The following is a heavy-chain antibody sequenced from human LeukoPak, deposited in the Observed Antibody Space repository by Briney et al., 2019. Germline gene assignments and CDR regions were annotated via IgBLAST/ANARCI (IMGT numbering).Heavy chain of an antibody. D-gene: IGHD2-2*01. J-gene: IGHJ4*02. CDR2: INPNTGGT. CDR3: ARRPIVGVPAPIDY. CDR1: GDTFADYY. V-gene: IGHV1-2*02. Sequence: ASVKVSCKASGDTFADYYIHWVRQAPGQGLEWMGLINPNTGGTNYAQKFQGRVTMTRDTSITTAYMELSRLRSDDTAVYYCARRPIVGVPAPIDYWGQGNLVTVSS.